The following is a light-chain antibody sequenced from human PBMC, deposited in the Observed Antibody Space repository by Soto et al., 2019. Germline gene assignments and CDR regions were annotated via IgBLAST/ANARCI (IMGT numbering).Light chain of an antibody. V-gene: IGKV1-5*01. CDR3: QQYNSSPLT. CDR2: DAS. J-gene: IGKJ4*01. CDR1: QSISDW. Sequence: DFPMTQSPSTLSASVGDRVTITCRANQSISDWLAWYQQKPGKAPKLLIYDASNLESGVPSRFSGSGSGTEFTLTISSLQPDDFATYYSQQYNSSPLTFGGGTKMEIK.